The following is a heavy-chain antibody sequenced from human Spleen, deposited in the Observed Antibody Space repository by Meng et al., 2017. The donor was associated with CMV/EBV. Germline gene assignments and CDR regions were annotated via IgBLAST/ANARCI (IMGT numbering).Heavy chain of an antibody. V-gene: IGHV6-1*01. CDR2: TYYRSMFLN. CDR3: ARVFYPDNAFDI. CDR1: GDSVSSNSAA. J-gene: IGHJ3*02. Sequence: SQTLSLTCAISGDSVSSNSAAWNWIRQSPSRGLEWLGRTYYRSMFLNDYAVAVKGRITINPDTSKNQFSLHLNSVTPEDTAVYYCARVFYPDNAFDIWGQGTMVTVSS.